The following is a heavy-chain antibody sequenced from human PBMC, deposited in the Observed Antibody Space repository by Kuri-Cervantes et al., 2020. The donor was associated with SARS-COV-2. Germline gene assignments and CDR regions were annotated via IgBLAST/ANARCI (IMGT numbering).Heavy chain of an antibody. CDR3: ATGIAVGTQNWFDP. J-gene: IGHJ5*02. CDR1: GGTFSNYA. D-gene: IGHD6-19*01. Sequence: ASVKVSCKASGGTFSNYAITWVRQAPGQGLEWMGWISAYNGNTNYAQKLQGRVTMTTDTSTSTAYMELRSLRSDDTAVYYCATGIAVGTQNWFDPWGQGTLVTVSS. V-gene: IGHV1-18*01. CDR2: ISAYNGNT.